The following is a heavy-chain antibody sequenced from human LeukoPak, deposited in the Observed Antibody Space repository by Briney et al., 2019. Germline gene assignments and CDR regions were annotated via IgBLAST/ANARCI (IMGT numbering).Heavy chain of an antibody. CDR1: GYTLRDYY. Sequence: ASVKVSCKASGYTLRDYYISWVRQAPGQGLEWLGWLNPHSGGTNYAQKFQGRVTLTSDTSTSTAYMELSLLSSDDTAIYYCARGLRIINGLDVCGQGTTVIVSS. J-gene: IGHJ6*02. CDR3: ARGLRIINGLDV. V-gene: IGHV1-2*02. CDR2: LNPHSGGT. D-gene: IGHD2-15*01.